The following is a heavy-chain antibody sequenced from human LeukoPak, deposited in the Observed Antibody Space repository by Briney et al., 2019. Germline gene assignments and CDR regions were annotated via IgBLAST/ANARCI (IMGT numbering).Heavy chain of an antibody. CDR3: ARKGIAAAGTYNWFDP. CDR2: IKHSGST. D-gene: IGHD6-13*01. V-gene: IGHV4-34*01. Sequence: SETLSLTCAVYGGSFSGYYWSWIRQPPGKGLEWIGEIKHSGSTNYNPSLKSRVTISVDTSKNQFSLKLSSVTAADTAVYYCARKGIAAAGTYNWFDPWGQRTLVTVSS. CDR1: GGSFSGYY. J-gene: IGHJ5*02.